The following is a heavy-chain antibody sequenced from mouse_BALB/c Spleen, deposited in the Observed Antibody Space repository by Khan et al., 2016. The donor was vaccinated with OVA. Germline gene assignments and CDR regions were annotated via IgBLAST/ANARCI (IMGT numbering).Heavy chain of an antibody. Sequence: EVQLKESGGHLVKPGGSLSLSCAASGFTFSTYGISCVRPPPHTRQQWVATIISYGYYTYYPDTVKGRFTISRNNAENPLYLPMNNLKTEDTAIDYCASHFTGSFAYWGQGTLVTVSA. CDR1: GFTFSTYG. CDR2: IISYGYYT. D-gene: IGHD4-1*01. CDR3: ASHFTGSFAY. J-gene: IGHJ3*01. V-gene: IGHV5-6*01.